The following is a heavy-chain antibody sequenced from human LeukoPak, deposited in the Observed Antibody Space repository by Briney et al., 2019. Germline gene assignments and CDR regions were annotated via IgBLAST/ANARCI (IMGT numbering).Heavy chain of an antibody. J-gene: IGHJ3*02. CDR2: IWYDGSNK. V-gene: IGHV3-33*01. Sequence: PGGSLRLSCAASGLTFSSYGMHWVRQAPGKGLEWVAVIWYDGSNKYYADSVKGRFTISRDNSKNTLYLQMNSLRAEDTAVYYCARGRADDAFDIWGQGTMVTVSS. CDR3: ARGRADDAFDI. CDR1: GLTFSSYG.